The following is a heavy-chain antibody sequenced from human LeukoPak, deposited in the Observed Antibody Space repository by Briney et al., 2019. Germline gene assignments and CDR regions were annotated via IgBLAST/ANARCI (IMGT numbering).Heavy chain of an antibody. V-gene: IGHV3-33*01. J-gene: IGHJ4*02. CDR3: ARAVGPFDY. CDR2: IWYDGSNK. CDR1: GFTFSSYG. Sequence: GGSLRLSCAASGFTFSSYGMHWVRQAPGKALEWVAVIWYDGSNKYYADSVKGRFTISRDNSKNTLYLQMNSLRAGDTAVYYCARAVGPFDYWGQGTLVTVSS.